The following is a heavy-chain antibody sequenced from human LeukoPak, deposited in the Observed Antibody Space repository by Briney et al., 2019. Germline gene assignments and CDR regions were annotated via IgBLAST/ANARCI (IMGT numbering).Heavy chain of an antibody. CDR1: GGSISSGGYY. CDR2: IYYSGNT. V-gene: IGHV4-31*03. J-gene: IGHJ4*02. CDR3: ARLVEYQLPFDY. D-gene: IGHD2-2*01. Sequence: SETLSLTCTVSGGSISSGGYYWSWIRQHPGKGLEWIGYIYYSGNTFYNPSLKSRVTISRDTSKNQFSLKLSSVTAADTAVYYCARLVEYQLPFDYWGQGTLVTVSS.